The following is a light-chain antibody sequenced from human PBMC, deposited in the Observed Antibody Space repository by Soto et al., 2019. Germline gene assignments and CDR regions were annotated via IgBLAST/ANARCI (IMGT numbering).Light chain of an antibody. V-gene: IGKV1-12*01. CDR1: QSISSW. J-gene: IGKJ5*01. CDR2: AAS. CDR3: QQANSFPIT. Sequence: DIQRTQSPSTLSASVGDRVTITCRASQSISSWLAWYQQKPGKAPKLLIYAASSLQSGVPSRFSGSGSGTDFTLTISSLQPEDCAIYFCQQANSFPITFGQGTRLEIK.